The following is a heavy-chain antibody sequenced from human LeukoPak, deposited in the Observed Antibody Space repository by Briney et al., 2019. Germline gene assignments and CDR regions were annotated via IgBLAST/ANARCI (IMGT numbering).Heavy chain of an antibody. CDR1: GGSISNNW. J-gene: IGHJ1*01. V-gene: IGHV4-4*02. Sequence: SETLSLTCAVTGGSISNNWWTWVRQPPGKGLEWIGEISQSARTNYNPSLKSRVTMSMDKSRNQFSLRMSSATAADTAVYYCAGVRLGSSGFSEYFEHWGQGTLVTVSS. CDR3: AGVRLGSSGFSEYFEH. CDR2: ISQSART. D-gene: IGHD3-22*01.